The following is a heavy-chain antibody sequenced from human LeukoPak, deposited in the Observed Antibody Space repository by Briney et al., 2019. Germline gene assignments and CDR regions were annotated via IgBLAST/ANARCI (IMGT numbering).Heavy chain of an antibody. CDR1: GGSFSGYY. V-gene: IGHV4-34*01. Sequence: SETLSLTCAVYGGSFSGYYWSWIRQPSGKGLEWIGEINHSGSTNYNPSLKSRVTISVDTSKNQFSLKLSSVTAADTAVYYCASSPSIAAAGTNYFDYWGQGTLVTVSS. J-gene: IGHJ4*02. CDR3: ASSPSIAAAGTNYFDY. CDR2: INHSGST. D-gene: IGHD6-13*01.